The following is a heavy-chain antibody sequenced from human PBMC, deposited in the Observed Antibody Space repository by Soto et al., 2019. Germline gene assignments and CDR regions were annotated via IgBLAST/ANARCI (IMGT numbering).Heavy chain of an antibody. V-gene: IGHV3-21*06. CDR3: ARESEDLTSNFDY. J-gene: IGHJ4*02. Sequence: GGSLRLSCAASGFTFTRCSMNWVRQAPGKGLEWVSSISSTTNYIYYGDSMKGRFTISRDNAKNSLYLEMNSLRAEDTAVYYCARESEDLTSNFDYWGQGTLVTVSS. CDR1: GFTFTRCS. CDR2: ISSTTNYI.